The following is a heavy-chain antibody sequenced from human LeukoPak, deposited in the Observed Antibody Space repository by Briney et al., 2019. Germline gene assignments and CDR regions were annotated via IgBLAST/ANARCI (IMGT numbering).Heavy chain of an antibody. V-gene: IGHV4-39*07. J-gene: IGHJ5*02. CDR2: ISYSGST. CDR1: GGSISSNSYY. CDR3: ARAIPLPRYSSGWFDP. D-gene: IGHD6-19*01. Sequence: PSETLSLTCTVSGGSISSNSYYWGWIRQPPGKGLEWIGSISYSGSTYYNPSLKSRVTISVDTSKNQFSLKLSSLTAADTAVYYCARAIPLPRYSSGWFDPWGQGTLVTVSS.